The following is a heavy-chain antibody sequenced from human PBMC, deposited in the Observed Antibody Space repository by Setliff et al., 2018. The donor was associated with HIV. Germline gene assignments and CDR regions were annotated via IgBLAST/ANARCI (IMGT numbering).Heavy chain of an antibody. Sequence: LSLTCTVSGGSISSGSYYWSWIRQPAGKGLEWIGHIYTSGSTNYNPSLKSRVTISVDTSKNQFSLKLSSVTAADTAVYYCARDGQWGYAVDIWGQGTMVTVSS. J-gene: IGHJ3*02. CDR2: IYTSGST. D-gene: IGHD1-26*01. V-gene: IGHV4-61*09. CDR3: ARDGQWGYAVDI. CDR1: GGSISSGSYY.